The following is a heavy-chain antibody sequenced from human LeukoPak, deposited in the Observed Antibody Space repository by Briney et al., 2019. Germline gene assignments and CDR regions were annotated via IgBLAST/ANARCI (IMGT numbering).Heavy chain of an antibody. CDR3: ARAKVADFDY. CDR1: GFTFSSYA. CDR2: ISYDGSNK. D-gene: IGHD6-19*01. Sequence: GGSLRLSCAASGFTFSSYAMHWVRQAPGKGLEWVAVISYDGSNKYYADSVKGRFTISRDNSKNTLYLQMNSLRAEDTAVYYCARAKVADFDYWGQGTLVTVSS. J-gene: IGHJ4*02. V-gene: IGHV3-30*04.